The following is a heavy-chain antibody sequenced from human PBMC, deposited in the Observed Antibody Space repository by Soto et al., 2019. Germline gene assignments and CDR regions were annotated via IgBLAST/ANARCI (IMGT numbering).Heavy chain of an antibody. CDR2: VSSSGNT. D-gene: IGHD3-9*01. J-gene: IGHJ6*02. CDR3: ARADYEILTGSYAMDV. V-gene: IGHV4-4*07. Sequence: SETLSLTCTVSGDSLGNYYWFWIRQPVGKGLEWIGRVSSSGNTNANPTLNSRATMSIDTSKNQFSLRLRSVTAADTAVYYCARADYEILTGSYAMDVRGQGTTVTVSS. CDR1: GDSLGNYY.